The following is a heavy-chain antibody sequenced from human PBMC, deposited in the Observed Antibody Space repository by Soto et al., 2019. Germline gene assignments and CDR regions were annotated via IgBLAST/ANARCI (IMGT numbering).Heavy chain of an antibody. Sequence: GGSLRLSCAASGFTFSSYAMHWVRQAPGKGLEWVAVISYDGSNKYYADSVKGRFTISRDNSKNTLYLHMNSLRAEDTAVYYCARDSGLGYCTNGVCSPSLFDYWGQGTLVTVS. CDR3: ARDSGLGYCTNGVCSPSLFDY. J-gene: IGHJ4*02. V-gene: IGHV3-30-3*01. CDR2: ISYDGSNK. D-gene: IGHD2-8*01. CDR1: GFTFSSYA.